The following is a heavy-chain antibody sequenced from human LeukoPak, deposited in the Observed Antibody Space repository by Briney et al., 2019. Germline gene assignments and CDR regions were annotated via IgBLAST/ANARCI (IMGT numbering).Heavy chain of an antibody. D-gene: IGHD3-3*01. CDR2: INTNTGNP. V-gene: IGHV7-4-1*02. J-gene: IGHJ4*02. CDR3: ARVSRSRGEWLFDY. Sequence: ASVTVSCTASGYTFTSYAMNWVRQAPGQGLEWMGWINTNTGNPTYVQGFTGRFVFSLDTSVSTAYLQISSLKTEDTAVYYCARVSRSRGEWLFDYWGQGTLVSVSS. CDR1: GYTFTSYA.